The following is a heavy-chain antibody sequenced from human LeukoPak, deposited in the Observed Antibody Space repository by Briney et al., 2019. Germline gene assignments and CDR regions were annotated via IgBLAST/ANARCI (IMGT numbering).Heavy chain of an antibody. CDR1: GGSISSYY. CDR3: ARDPVRXCSXXXXXXXXY. V-gene: IGHV4-4*07. Sequence: SETLSLTCTVSGGSISSYYWSWIRQPAGKGLEWIGRIYTSGSTNYNPSLKSRVTMSVDTSKNQFSLKLSSVTAADTAVYYCARDPVRXCSXXXXXXXXYWGXXTXVTVS. CDR2: IYTSGST. J-gene: IGHJ4*01. D-gene: IGHD2-15*01.